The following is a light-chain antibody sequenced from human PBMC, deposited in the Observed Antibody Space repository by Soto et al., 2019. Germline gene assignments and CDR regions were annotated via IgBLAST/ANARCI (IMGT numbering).Light chain of an antibody. V-gene: IGKV1-39*01. CDR3: QQSYIAPWT. CDR2: AAS. Sequence: DIQMPQSPSSLSASVGDRVSITCRASQSISTYLNWYQQKPGKVPRLLIYAASSLQSGVPSRLSGSGSGTDFTLTISCLQPEDFATYYCQQSYIAPWTFGQGTKLDIK. CDR1: QSISTY. J-gene: IGKJ1*01.